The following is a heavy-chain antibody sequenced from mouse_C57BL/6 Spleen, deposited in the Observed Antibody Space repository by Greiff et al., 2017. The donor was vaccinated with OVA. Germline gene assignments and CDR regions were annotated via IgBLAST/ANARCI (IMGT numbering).Heavy chain of an antibody. CDR3: ARGTAQTTFCAY. Sequence: EVQLQQSGPELVKPGASVKISCKASGYSFTGYYMHWVKQSPGNILDWIGYIYPYNGVSSYNQKFKGKATLTVDQSLRTADMELRRLTSEDSAVYYCARGTAQTTFCAYWGQGTLVTVSA. CDR2: IYPYNGVS. J-gene: IGHJ3*01. V-gene: IGHV1-31*01. CDR1: GYSFTGYY. D-gene: IGHD3-2*02.